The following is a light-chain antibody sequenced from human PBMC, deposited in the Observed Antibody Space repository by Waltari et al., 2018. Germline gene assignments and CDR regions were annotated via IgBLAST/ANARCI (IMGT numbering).Light chain of an antibody. Sequence: DIQMTQSPSPLSAFVGDRVTISCRASQYISSYLNWYQPKSGKAPKILIYAASNLHSGVPPSFTGLESGTDFTLSISNLQPEDFSTYFCQPTHSIPCTSGPGPTVELE. J-gene: IGKJ4*02. CDR2: AAS. CDR3: QPTHSIPCT. CDR1: QYISSY. V-gene: IGKV1-39*01.